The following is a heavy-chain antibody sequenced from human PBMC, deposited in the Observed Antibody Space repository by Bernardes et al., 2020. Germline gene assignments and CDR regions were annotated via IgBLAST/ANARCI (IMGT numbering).Heavy chain of an antibody. D-gene: IGHD3-16*01. Sequence: ASVKVSCKASGYTFTGYYMHWVRQAPGQGLEWMGRINPNSGGTNYAQKFQGRVTMTRDTSISTAYMELSRLRSDDTAVYYCARSLLARLYYYYGMDVWGKGTTVTVSS. V-gene: IGHV1-2*06. J-gene: IGHJ6*04. CDR3: ARSLLARLYYYYGMDV. CDR2: INPNSGGT. CDR1: GYTFTGYY.